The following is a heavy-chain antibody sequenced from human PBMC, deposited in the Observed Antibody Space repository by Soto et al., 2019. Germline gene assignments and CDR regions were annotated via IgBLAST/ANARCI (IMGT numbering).Heavy chain of an antibody. CDR1: GLTVSNSY. CDR2: LYSDGTT. CDR3: ARDTTVTTPTYFAS. Sequence: EVQLVKSGGGLVQPGGSLRLSCAASGLTVSNSYMNWVRQAPGEGLEWVSILYSDGTTYYADSVKGRFTISRDNSKTTLYLQMHSLRADDTAVYYCARDTTVTTPTYFASWGQGTLVIVSS. D-gene: IGHD4-17*01. V-gene: IGHV3-66*01. J-gene: IGHJ4*02.